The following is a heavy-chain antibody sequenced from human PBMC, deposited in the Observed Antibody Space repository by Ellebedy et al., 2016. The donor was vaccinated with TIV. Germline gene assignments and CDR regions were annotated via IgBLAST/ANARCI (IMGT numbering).Heavy chain of an antibody. CDR2: INHSGST. CDR1: GGSFSGYY. V-gene: IGHV4-34*01. CDR3: AREAIAYYDSSDLQLIYDAFDI. J-gene: IGHJ3*02. D-gene: IGHD3-22*01. Sequence: SETLSLXXAVYGGSFSGYYWSWIRQPPGKGLEWIGEINHSGSTNYNPSLKSRVTISVDTSKNQFSLKLSSVTAADTAVYYCAREAIAYYDSSDLQLIYDAFDIWGQGTMVTVSS.